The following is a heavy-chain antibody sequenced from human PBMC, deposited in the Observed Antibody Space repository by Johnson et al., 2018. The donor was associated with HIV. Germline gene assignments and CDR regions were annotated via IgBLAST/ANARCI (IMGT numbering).Heavy chain of an antibody. CDR1: GFTFDDYA. Sequence: VQLVESGGGLIQPGRSLRLSCAASGFTFDDYAMHWVRQAPGKGLEWVSGISWNRGSIGYADSVKGRFTISRDNAKNSLYLQMNSLRAEDTALYYCAKDHAAAEGSEGAFDSWGQGTRVTVSS. J-gene: IGHJ3*02. V-gene: IGHV3-9*01. CDR2: ISWNRGSI. D-gene: IGHD6-13*01. CDR3: AKDHAAAEGSEGAFDS.